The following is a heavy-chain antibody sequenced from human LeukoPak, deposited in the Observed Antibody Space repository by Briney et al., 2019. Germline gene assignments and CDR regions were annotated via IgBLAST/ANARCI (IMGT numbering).Heavy chain of an antibody. CDR1: AFTFSSYS. D-gene: IGHD3-10*01. J-gene: IGHJ5*02. Sequence: PGGSLRLSCVASAFTFSSYSMNWVRQAPGKGLKWVSYITSGSSTIYYADSVKGRFTISRDNAKNSLYLQMNSLRAEDTAVYYCAREYGSGSYSITWGQGTLVTVTS. V-gene: IGHV3-48*01. CDR3: AREYGSGSYSIT. CDR2: ITSGSSTI.